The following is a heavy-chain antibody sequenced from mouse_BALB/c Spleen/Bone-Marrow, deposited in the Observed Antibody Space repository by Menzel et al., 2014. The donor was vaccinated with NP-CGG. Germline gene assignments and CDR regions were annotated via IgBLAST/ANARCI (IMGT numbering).Heavy chain of an antibody. V-gene: IGHV1-77*01. J-gene: IGHJ4*01. D-gene: IGHD1-1*01. Sequence: QVQLKDSGAELARPGASVKLSCKASGYTFTDYYINWVKQRTGQGLEWIGEIYPGSGNTYYNEKFKGKATLTADKSSSTAYMQLSSLTSEDSAVYFCANYYGSSPCAMDYWGQGTSVTVSS. CDR1: GYTFTDYY. CDR2: IYPGSGNT. CDR3: ANYYGSSPCAMDY.